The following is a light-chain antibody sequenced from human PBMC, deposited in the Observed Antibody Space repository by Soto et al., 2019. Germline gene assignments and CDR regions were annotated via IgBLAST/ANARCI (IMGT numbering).Light chain of an antibody. CDR2: EVS. CDR3: SSYTSISTRV. Sequence: QSVLTQPASVSGSPGQSITISCTGTSSHVGSYNYVSWYQQHPGKAPKLMIYEVSNRPSGVSNRFSGSKSGNTASLTISGLQAEDEANYYCSSYTSISTRVFGGGTQLTAL. J-gene: IGLJ3*02. CDR1: SSHVGSYNY. V-gene: IGLV2-14*01.